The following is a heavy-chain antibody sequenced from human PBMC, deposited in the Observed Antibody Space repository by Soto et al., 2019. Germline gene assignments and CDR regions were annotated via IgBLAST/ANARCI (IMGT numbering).Heavy chain of an antibody. D-gene: IGHD2-15*01. CDR3: AALIADDAFDI. CDR2: ISSSSSYI. V-gene: IGHV3-21*01. Sequence: PGGSLRLSCAASGFTFSSYSMNWVRQAPGKGLEWVSSISSSSSYIYYADSVKGRFTIPRDNAKNSLYLQMNSLRAEDTAVYYCAALIADDAFDIWGQGTMVTVSS. CDR1: GFTFSSYS. J-gene: IGHJ3*02.